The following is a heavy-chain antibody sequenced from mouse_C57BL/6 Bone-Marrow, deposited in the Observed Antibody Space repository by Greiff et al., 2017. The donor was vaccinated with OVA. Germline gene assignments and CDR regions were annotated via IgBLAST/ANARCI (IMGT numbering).Heavy chain of an antibody. CDR3: ARRADSSGFAY. CDR1: GFTFSDYG. CDR2: ISSGSSTI. V-gene: IGHV5-17*01. J-gene: IGHJ3*01. D-gene: IGHD3-2*02. Sequence: EVKLMESGGGLVKPGGSLKLSCAASGFTFSDYGMHWVRQAPEKGLEWVAYISSGSSTIYYADTVKGRFTISRDNAKNTLFLQMTSLRSEDTAMYYCARRADSSGFAYWGQGTLVTVSA.